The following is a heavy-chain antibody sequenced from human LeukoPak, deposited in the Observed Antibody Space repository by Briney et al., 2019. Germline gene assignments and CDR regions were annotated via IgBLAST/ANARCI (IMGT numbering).Heavy chain of an antibody. V-gene: IGHV3-30*18. CDR1: GFTFSSYG. CDR3: AKGDGGSYYYNYFDY. J-gene: IGHJ4*02. CDR2: ISYDGSNK. Sequence: PGGSLRLSCAASGFTFSSYGMHWVRQAPGKGLEWVAVISYDGSNKYYADSVKGRFTISRDNSKNTLYLQMNSLRAEDTAVYYCAKGDGGSYYYNYFDYWGQGTLVTVSS. D-gene: IGHD1-26*01.